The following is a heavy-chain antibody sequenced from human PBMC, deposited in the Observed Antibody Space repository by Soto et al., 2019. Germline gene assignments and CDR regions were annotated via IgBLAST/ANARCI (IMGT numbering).Heavy chain of an antibody. Sequence: QVQLVQSGAEVKKPGSSVKVSCKASGGTFSSYAISWVRQAPGQGLEWMGGIIPIFGTANYGQKFQGRVTITADESRSTAYMELSSLRSEDTAVYYCARECYYDSSGYCEASNPFDIWGQGTMVTVSS. V-gene: IGHV1-69*12. CDR2: IIPIFGTA. CDR1: GGTFSSYA. CDR3: ARECYYDSSGYCEASNPFDI. J-gene: IGHJ3*02. D-gene: IGHD3-22*01.